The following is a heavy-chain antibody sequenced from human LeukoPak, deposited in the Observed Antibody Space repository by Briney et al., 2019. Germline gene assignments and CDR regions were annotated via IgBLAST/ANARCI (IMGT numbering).Heavy chain of an antibody. CDR2: ISSSGSTI. J-gene: IGHJ4*02. CDR3: ARGEPPPVVVPAACFDY. V-gene: IGHV3-48*03. D-gene: IGHD2-2*01. CDR1: GFTFSSYE. Sequence: GGSLRLSCAASGFTFSSYEMNWVRQAPGKGLEWVSYISSSGSTIYYADSVKGRFTISRDNAKNSLYLQMNSLRAEDTAVYYCARGEPPPVVVPAACFDYWGQGTLVTVSS.